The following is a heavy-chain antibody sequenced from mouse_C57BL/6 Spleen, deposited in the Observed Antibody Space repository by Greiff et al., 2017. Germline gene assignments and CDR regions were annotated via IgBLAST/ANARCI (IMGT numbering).Heavy chain of an antibody. CDR2: ISSGSSPI. J-gene: IGHJ1*03. V-gene: IGHV5-17*01. D-gene: IGHD2-5*01. Sequence: EVMLVESGGGLVKPGGSLKLSCAASGFTFSDYGMHWVRPAPEKGLEWVAYISSGSSPIYYAAPVKGRFTISRDNAKNTLFLQMTRRRSEYTARYYGARKFYSNYPYWYFDVWGTGTTVTVAS. CDR3: ARKFYSNYPYWYFDV. CDR1: GFTFSDYG.